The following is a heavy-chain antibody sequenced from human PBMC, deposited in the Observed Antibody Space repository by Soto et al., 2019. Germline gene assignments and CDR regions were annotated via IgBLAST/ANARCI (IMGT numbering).Heavy chain of an antibody. CDR2: IRSKAYGGTT. D-gene: IGHD3-22*01. CDR1: GFTFGDYS. Sequence: GGSLRLSCTASGFTFGDYSMSWVRQAPGKGLEWVGFIRSKAYGGTTEYAASVKGRFTISRDDSKSIAYLQMNSLKTEDTAVYYCAVNYDSYYYYGMDVWGQGTTVTVSS. J-gene: IGHJ6*02. V-gene: IGHV3-49*04. CDR3: AVNYDSYYYYGMDV.